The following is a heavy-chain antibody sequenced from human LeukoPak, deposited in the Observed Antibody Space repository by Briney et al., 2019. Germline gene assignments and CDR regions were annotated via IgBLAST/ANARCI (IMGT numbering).Heavy chain of an antibody. Sequence: GGCLRLSCVASGFTFNTHWVSWVRQAPGKGLEWVANIKEDGSKTDYVDSVKGRFTISRDNAKNSVFLQMNSLRAEDTAVYYCAPQTMILVLGGQGTLVTVSS. CDR1: GFTFNTHW. CDR3: APQTMILVL. V-gene: IGHV3-7*01. J-gene: IGHJ4*02. D-gene: IGHD3-22*01. CDR2: IKEDGSKT.